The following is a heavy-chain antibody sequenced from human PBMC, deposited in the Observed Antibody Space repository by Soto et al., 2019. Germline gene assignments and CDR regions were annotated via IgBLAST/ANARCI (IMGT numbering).Heavy chain of an antibody. CDR2: ISGSGANT. CDR3: AKCAGSGWYPDY. V-gene: IGHV3-23*01. Sequence: EVQLLESAGGLVQPGGSLSLSCAASGFTFSSYAMRWVRQAPGKGLEWVSAISGSGANTYYADSVKGRFTISRDNSKNTLFLQLNSLRAEDTAVYYCAKCAGSGWYPDYWGKGTLVTVSS. CDR1: GFTFSSYA. J-gene: IGHJ4*02. D-gene: IGHD6-19*01.